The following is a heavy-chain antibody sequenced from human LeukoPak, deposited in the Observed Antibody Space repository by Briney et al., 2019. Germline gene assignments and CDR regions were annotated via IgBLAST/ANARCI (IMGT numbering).Heavy chain of an antibody. V-gene: IGHV3-48*03. D-gene: IGHD3-10*02. CDR2: IIISVGTI. Sequence: GGSLRLSCAASGFTFTRYEMNCVPQAPGKGREWGSYIIISVGTIYYAQTLQGRVTLSRDNAKSSLYMQMSSLRVEDTAVYYCAEIGITMIGGVWGKGTTVTISS. CDR1: GFTFTRYE. CDR3: AEIGITMIGGV. J-gene: IGHJ6*04.